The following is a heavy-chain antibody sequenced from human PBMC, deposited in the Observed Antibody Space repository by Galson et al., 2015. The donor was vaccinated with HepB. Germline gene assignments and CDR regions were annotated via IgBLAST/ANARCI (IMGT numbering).Heavy chain of an antibody. CDR2: IYPGDSDT. CDR1: GYSFTSYW. CDR3: ARDLSRY. D-gene: IGHD1-14*01. Sequence: QSGAAVKKPGESLKISCKGSGYSFTSYWIGWVRQMPGKGLEWMGIIYPGDSDTRYSPSFQGRFTISRDNAKNSLYLQMNSLRAEDTAVYYCARDLSRYWGQGTLVTVSS. J-gene: IGHJ4*02. V-gene: IGHV5-51*03.